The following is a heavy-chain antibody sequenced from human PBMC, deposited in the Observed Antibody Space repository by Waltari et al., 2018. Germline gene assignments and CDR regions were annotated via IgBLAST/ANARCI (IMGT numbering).Heavy chain of an antibody. V-gene: IGHV5-51*01. Sequence: EVQLVQSGAEVKKPGESLKISCQVSGYSFTNFWIGWVRQMPGKGLEWMGVIDPSDSDTKYSPSFQGRVTISVDKSTSTAYLQWSSLKASDTAMYYCARQFQYYFDYWGQGTLVTVSS. CDR3: ARQFQYYFDY. J-gene: IGHJ4*02. CDR2: IDPSDSDT. CDR1: GYSFTNFW.